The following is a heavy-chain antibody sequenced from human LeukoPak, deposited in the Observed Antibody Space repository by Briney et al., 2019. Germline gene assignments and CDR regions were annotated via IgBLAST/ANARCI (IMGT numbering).Heavy chain of an antibody. V-gene: IGHV3-23*01. CDR3: AKSSRITIFGVANPFDY. Sequence: GGSLRLSCAASGFTFSSYAMSWVRQAPGKGLEWVSAISGSGGSTYYADSVKGRFTISRDNSKNTLYLQMNSLRAEDTAVYYCAKSSRITIFGVANPFDYWGQGTLVTVSS. CDR1: GFTFSSYA. D-gene: IGHD3-3*01. J-gene: IGHJ4*02. CDR2: ISGSGGST.